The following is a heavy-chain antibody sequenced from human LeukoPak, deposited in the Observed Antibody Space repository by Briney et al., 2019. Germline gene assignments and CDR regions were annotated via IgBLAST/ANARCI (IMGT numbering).Heavy chain of an antibody. Sequence: GGSLRLSCAASGFTFSSYSMNWVRQAPEKGLEWVSSISSSSSYIYYGDSVKGRFTISRDNAKNSLYLQMNSLRAEDMAVYYCASSIVAAGDSWGQGTLVTVSS. J-gene: IGHJ4*02. CDR1: GFTFSSYS. CDR3: ASSIVAAGDS. D-gene: IGHD6-13*01. V-gene: IGHV3-21*01. CDR2: ISSSSSYI.